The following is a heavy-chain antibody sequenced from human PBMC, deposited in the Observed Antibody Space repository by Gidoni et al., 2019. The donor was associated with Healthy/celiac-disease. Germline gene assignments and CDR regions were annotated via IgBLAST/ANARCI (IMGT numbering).Heavy chain of an antibody. V-gene: IGHV4-59*01. J-gene: IGHJ4*02. D-gene: IGHD4-17*01. CDR2: IYYSGST. CDR1: GGSISSYY. CDR3: ARGRRMTGDYGDYYLFDY. Sequence: QVQLQESGPGLVKPSETLSLTCTVSGGSISSYYWSWIRQPPGKGLEWIGYIYYSGSTNYNPSLKSRVTISVDTSKNQFSLKLSSVTAADTAVYYCARGRRMTGDYGDYYLFDYWGQGTLVTVSS.